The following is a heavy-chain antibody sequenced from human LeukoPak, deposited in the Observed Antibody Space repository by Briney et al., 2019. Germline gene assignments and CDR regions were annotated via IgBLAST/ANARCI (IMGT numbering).Heavy chain of an antibody. J-gene: IGHJ2*01. CDR1: GGSISSYY. D-gene: IGHD1-1*01. Sequence: SETLSLTCTVSGGSISSYYWSWIRQPPGKGLEWIGYIYYSGSTYYNPSLKSRVTISVDTSKNQFSLKLSSVTAADTAVYYCARVLRRYSYWYFDLWGRGTLVTVSS. V-gene: IGHV4-59*01. CDR2: IYYSGST. CDR3: ARVLRRYSYWYFDL.